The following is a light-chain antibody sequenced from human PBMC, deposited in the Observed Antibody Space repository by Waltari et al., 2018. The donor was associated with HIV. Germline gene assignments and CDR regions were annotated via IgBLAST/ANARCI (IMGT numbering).Light chain of an antibody. Sequence: SYVLTQPPSVSVAPGQTARIACGGDNIGSYNVHWYQQEPGQAPGVVVQADSDRPSGSPGRCSGSNSGNTATLTISSVEAGDEADYYCQVWDSSTDYRGVFGGGTTLTVL. CDR3: QVWDSSTDYRGV. V-gene: IGLV3-21*02. CDR2: ADS. J-gene: IGLJ2*01. CDR1: NIGSYN.